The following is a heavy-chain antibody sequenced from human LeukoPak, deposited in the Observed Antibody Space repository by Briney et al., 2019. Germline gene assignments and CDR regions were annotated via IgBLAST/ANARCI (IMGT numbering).Heavy chain of an antibody. CDR3: ASPKGLPVY. V-gene: IGHV3-7*01. CDR1: GFTFSNYW. Sequence: GGSLRLSCAASGFTFSNYWMSWVRQAPGNGLEWVANIKQDGSDKYYVDSVKGRFAISRDNAKSSLYLQMNSLRAEDTAVYYCASPKGLPVYWGQGTLVTVSS. D-gene: IGHD1-14*01. CDR2: IKQDGSDK. J-gene: IGHJ4*02.